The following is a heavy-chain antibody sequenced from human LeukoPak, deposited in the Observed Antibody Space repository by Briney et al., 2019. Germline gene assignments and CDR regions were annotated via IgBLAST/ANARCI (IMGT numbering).Heavy chain of an antibody. Sequence: SETLSLTCVVYGETFTNYYWSWIRQPPGKWLEWIGEVSHSGSANYNPSLKSRVTISVDTSKSQFSLRLNSVTAADTAVYYCARGPRLQLELRKKYNWFDPWGQGSLVTVYS. V-gene: IGHV4-34*01. CDR2: VSHSGSA. J-gene: IGHJ5*02. CDR3: ARGPRLQLELRKKYNWFDP. CDR1: GETFTNYY. D-gene: IGHD1-7*01.